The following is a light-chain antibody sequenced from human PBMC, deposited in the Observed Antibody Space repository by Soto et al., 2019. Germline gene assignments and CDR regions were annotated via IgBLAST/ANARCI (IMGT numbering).Light chain of an antibody. Sequence: EVVLTQSPATLSLSPGERATLSCRASENVRTFVDWYQQKPGQAPRLLIHGASNRATGIPARFSGSGSGTDFTLTISNLEPEDFAVYYCQQRSNWPPKLTFGGGTKVDIK. J-gene: IGKJ4*01. V-gene: IGKV3-11*01. CDR2: GAS. CDR1: ENVRTF. CDR3: QQRSNWPPKLT.